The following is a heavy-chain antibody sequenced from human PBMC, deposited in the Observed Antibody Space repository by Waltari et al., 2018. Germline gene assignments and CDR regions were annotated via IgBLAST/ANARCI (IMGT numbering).Heavy chain of an antibody. CDR3: AKDIDDYFDY. V-gene: IGHV3-9*01. Sequence: EVQLVESGGGLVQPGGSLRLSCAASGFTFDDYAMHWVRQAPGKGLEWVSGISWNSGSIGYADSVKGRFTISRDNAKNSLYLQMNSLRAEDTALYYCAKDIDDYFDYWGQGTLVTVSS. CDR2: ISWNSGSI. J-gene: IGHJ4*02. CDR1: GFTFDDYA.